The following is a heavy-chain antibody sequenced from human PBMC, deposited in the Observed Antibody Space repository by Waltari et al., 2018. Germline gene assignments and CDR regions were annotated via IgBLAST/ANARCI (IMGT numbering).Heavy chain of an antibody. J-gene: IGHJ4*02. Sequence: EVQLLESGGGLVQPGGSLRLSCAASGFTFSRYAMSWVRQAPGKGLEWVSAISGSGGSTYYADSVKGRFTISRDNSKNTLYLQMNSLRAEDTAVYYCAKERLPSQWLVLDYFDYWGQGTMVTVSS. V-gene: IGHV3-23*01. D-gene: IGHD6-19*01. CDR3: AKERLPSQWLVLDYFDY. CDR1: GFTFSRYA. CDR2: ISGSGGST.